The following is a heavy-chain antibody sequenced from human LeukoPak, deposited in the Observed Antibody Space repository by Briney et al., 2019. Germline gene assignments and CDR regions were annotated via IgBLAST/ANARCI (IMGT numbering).Heavy chain of an antibody. Sequence: SETLSLTCAVSGGSISSGGYSWSWIRQPPGKGLEWIGYIYHSGSTYYNPSLKSRVTISVDRSKNQFSLKLSSVTAADTAVYYCARSTLSSGYDPFFDYWGQGTLVTVSS. J-gene: IGHJ4*02. CDR1: GGSISSGGYS. CDR3: ARSTLSSGYDPFFDY. D-gene: IGHD5-12*01. CDR2: IYHSGST. V-gene: IGHV4-30-2*01.